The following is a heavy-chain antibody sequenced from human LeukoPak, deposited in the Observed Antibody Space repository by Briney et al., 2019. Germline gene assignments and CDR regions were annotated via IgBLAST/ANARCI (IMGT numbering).Heavy chain of an antibody. CDR3: ARASGYSYGPRDY. D-gene: IGHD5-18*01. Sequence: GASVKVSCKASGYTFSSYGVTWVRQAPGQGLEWMGWISAHTGHTSYAQKLQDRITMTTDTSTSTANMELRSLRSDDTAVYFCARASGYSYGPRDYWAQGTLVTVSS. V-gene: IGHV1-18*01. J-gene: IGHJ4*02. CDR2: ISAHTGHT. CDR1: GYTFSSYG.